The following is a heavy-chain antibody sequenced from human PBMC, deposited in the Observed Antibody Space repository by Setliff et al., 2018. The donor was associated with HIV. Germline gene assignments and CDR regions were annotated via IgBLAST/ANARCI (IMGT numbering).Heavy chain of an antibody. CDR3: ASGWSESTTVLQVEYFPH. J-gene: IGHJ1*01. CDR1: GYTFTNYD. CDR2: IVPILNIA. V-gene: IGHV1-69*10. Sequence: GASVKVSCKASGYTFTNYDINWVRQVPGQGLEWVGGIVPILNIAKYAQNFQDRVTITADKSTRTAYMELRSLRSDDTAVYYCASGWSESTTVLQVEYFPHWGQGTLVTVSS. D-gene: IGHD1-1*01.